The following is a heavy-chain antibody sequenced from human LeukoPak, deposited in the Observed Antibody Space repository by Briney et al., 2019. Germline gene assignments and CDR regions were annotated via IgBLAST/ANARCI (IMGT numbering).Heavy chain of an antibody. D-gene: IGHD1-26*01. Sequence: SETLSLTCTVSGGSISSYYWSWIRQPAGKGLEWIGRIYTSGSTNYSPSLRSRLTMSVDTSKKQVSLKLTSVTAADTAVYYCAGSLRGSYFDFWGQGTLVTVSS. CDR3: AGSLRGSYFDF. CDR1: GGSISSYY. CDR2: IYTSGST. V-gene: IGHV4-4*07. J-gene: IGHJ4*02.